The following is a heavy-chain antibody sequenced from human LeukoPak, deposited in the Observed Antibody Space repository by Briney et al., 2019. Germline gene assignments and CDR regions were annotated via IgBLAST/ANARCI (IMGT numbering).Heavy chain of an antibody. D-gene: IGHD2-2*01. CDR2: ISPNSGGT. V-gene: IGHV1-2*02. Sequence: ASVKVSCKASGYTFTGYYMHWVRQAPGQGLEWMGWISPNSGGTNYAQKFQGRVTMTRDTSISTAYMELSRLRSDDTAVYYCARTLPAAMRSWFDPWGQGTLVTVSS. CDR3: ARTLPAAMRSWFDP. CDR1: GYTFTGYY. J-gene: IGHJ5*02.